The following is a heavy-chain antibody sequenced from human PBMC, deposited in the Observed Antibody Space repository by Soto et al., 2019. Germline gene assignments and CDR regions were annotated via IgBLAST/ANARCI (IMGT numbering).Heavy chain of an antibody. Sequence: SVKGSCKASGGTFSIYSISWVRQAPGQGLEWMGGIIPIFGTANYAQKFQGRVTITADESTSTAYMELSSLRSEDTAVYYCASSIAVAGPPYWIDPWGQGTLVSVSS. CDR1: GGTFSIYS. CDR2: IIPIFGTA. V-gene: IGHV1-69*13. CDR3: ASSIAVAGPPYWIDP. D-gene: IGHD6-19*01. J-gene: IGHJ5*02.